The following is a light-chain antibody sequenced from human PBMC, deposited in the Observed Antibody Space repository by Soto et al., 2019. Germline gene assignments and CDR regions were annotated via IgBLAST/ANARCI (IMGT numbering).Light chain of an antibody. CDR1: SSNIGGNT. Sequence: QSVLTQPPSAAGTPGQRVTISCSGSSSNIGGNTVNWYQQLPGTAPKVHIDRSDQRPSGIPVRFSASKSGASASLAISGLQSEYEADYYCAAWDDILNGLVFGGGTKGTVL. J-gene: IGLJ2*01. CDR2: RSD. V-gene: IGLV1-44*01. CDR3: AAWDDILNGLV.